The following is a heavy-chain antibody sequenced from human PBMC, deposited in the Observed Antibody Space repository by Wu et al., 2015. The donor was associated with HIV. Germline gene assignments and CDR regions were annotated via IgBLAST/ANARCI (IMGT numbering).Heavy chain of an antibody. CDR2: INPNSGGT. J-gene: IGHJ4*02. D-gene: IGHD3-10*01. CDR3: ARADRITMVRGVNPLFDY. Sequence: QGQVVQSGAEVKKPGASVKVSCKASGYTFTGYYIHWVRQAPGQGLEWMGWINPNSGGTNYAQKFQGRVTMTRDTSISTAYMELGRLRSDDTAVYYCARADRITMVRGVNPLFDYWGQGTLVTVSS. V-gene: IGHV1-2*02. CDR1: GYTFTGYY.